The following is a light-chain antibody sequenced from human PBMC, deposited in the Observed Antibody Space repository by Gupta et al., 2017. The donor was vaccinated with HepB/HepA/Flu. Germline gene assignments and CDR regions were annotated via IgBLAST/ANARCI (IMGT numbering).Light chain of an antibody. Sequence: SSELTQDPAVSVALGQTVRITCQRDSLRSYYVSWYQQKPGQAPILVFYGRDNRPSGIPDRFSGSTSGNKSSLTIXGXQAEDEXDYYCNSRDSSGKHRVFGGGTKLTVL. CDR1: SLRSYY. V-gene: IGLV3-19*01. CDR2: GRD. CDR3: NSRDSSGKHRV. J-gene: IGLJ2*01.